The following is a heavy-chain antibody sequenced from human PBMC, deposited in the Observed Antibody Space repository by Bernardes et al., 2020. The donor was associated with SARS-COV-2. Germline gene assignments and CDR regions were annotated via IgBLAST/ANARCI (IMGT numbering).Heavy chain of an antibody. CDR1: WDSCSSDSAA. CDR3: ARDHLYSVDY. J-gene: IGHJ4*02. V-gene: IGHV6-1*01. Sequence: QTLSLTVAISWDSCSSDSAAWHLLRQSASRGLEWLGRTYYRSKWYNDYADSVKSRITINPDTSKNQFSLQLNSVTPEDTAVYYCARDHLYSVDYWGQGTLVTVSS. CDR2: TYYRSKWYN. D-gene: IGHD2-21*01.